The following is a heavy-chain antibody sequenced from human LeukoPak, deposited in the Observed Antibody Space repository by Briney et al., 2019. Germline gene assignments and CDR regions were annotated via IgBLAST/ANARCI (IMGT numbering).Heavy chain of an antibody. CDR2: ISSSGSTI. CDR3: ARDPGAYSSSPIDY. CDR1: GFTFSSYE. D-gene: IGHD6-6*01. J-gene: IGHJ4*02. Sequence: GGSLRLSCAASGFTFSSYEMNWVRQAPGKGLEWVSYISSSGSTIYYADSVKGRFTISRDNARNSLYLRMNSLRAEDTAVYYCARDPGAYSSSPIDYWGQGTLVTVSS. V-gene: IGHV3-48*03.